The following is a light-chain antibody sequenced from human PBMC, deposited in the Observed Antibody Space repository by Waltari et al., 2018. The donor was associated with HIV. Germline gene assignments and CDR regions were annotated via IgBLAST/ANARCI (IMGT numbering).Light chain of an antibody. CDR1: RGISSY. CDR2: AAS. V-gene: IGKV1-9*01. J-gene: IGKJ4*01. CDR3: QFLDSYPL. Sequence: DIQLTQSPSFLSASVGDRVTITCRATRGISSYLAWHQQKPGNAPKLLIYAASTLQSGVPSRFSGSGSGTEFTHTISSLQPEDSATYYCQFLDSYPLFGGGTKVEVK.